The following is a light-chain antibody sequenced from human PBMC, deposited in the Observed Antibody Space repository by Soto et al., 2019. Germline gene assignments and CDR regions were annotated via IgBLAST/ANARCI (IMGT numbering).Light chain of an antibody. CDR2: AAS. Sequence: AIQLTQSPSSLSASVGNRVTITCRASQGISNDLAWYQQKPGKAPNLLIYAASRLHIGVPSRFSGSGSGTDFTFTITGLQPEDFATYYCLQDNNYPYTFGQGTKVDIK. CDR1: QGISND. V-gene: IGKV1-6*01. CDR3: LQDNNYPYT. J-gene: IGKJ2*01.